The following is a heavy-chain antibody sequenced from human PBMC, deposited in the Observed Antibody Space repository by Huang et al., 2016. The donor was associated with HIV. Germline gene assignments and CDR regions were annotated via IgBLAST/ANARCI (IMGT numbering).Heavy chain of an antibody. V-gene: IGHV4-39*01. Sequence: QMRFQESGPGLVKPSGTLSLTCNVSGGSINTGRYYWGWIRQPPGKGLEWVGSRYYTGKRHYDPALKGRLNRAADTSKNQFSLNLSSVTAADTAIYYCARNHEFWRGRMFAISYFDVWGRGTLVTVAS. J-gene: IGHJ2*01. D-gene: IGHD3-3*01. CDR1: GGSINTGRYY. CDR2: RYYTGKR. CDR3: ARNHEFWRGRMFAISYFDV.